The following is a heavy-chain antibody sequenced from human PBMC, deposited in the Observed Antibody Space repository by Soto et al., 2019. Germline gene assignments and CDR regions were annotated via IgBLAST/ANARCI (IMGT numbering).Heavy chain of an antibody. J-gene: IGHJ4*02. Sequence: SETLSLTCTVSGGSISSGGYYWSWIRQHPGKGLEWIGYIYYSGSTYYNPSLKSRVTISVDTSKNQFSLKLSSVTAADTAVYYCARTTAMVSFDYWGQGTLVTVSS. V-gene: IGHV4-31*03. CDR3: ARTTAMVSFDY. CDR2: IYYSGST. CDR1: GGSISSGGYY. D-gene: IGHD5-18*01.